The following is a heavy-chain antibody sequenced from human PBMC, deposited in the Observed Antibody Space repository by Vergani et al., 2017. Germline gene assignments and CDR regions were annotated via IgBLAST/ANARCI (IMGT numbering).Heavy chain of an antibody. D-gene: IGHD2-15*01. Sequence: EVQLLESGGGLVQPGGSLRLSCAASGFTFSSYAMSWVRQAPGKGLEWVSAISGSGGSTYYADSVKGRFTISRDNSKNTLYLQMNSLRAEDTAVYYCARDVWDIENYMDVWGKGTTVTVSS. CDR3: ARDVWDIENYMDV. CDR1: GFTFSSYA. J-gene: IGHJ6*03. CDR2: ISGSGGST. V-gene: IGHV3-23*01.